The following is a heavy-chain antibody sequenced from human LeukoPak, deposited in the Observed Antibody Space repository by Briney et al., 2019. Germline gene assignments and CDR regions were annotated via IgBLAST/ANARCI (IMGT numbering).Heavy chain of an antibody. CDR2: ISWDGGST. V-gene: IGHV3-20*01. CDR1: GFTFDDYG. J-gene: IGHJ3*02. CDR3: VFSSYGPYLYGINI. Sequence: GGSLRLACAASGFTFDDYGMNWVRQAPREGLGWVSRISWDGGSTSYADSVKGRFTISRDNAKNSLYLQMNSLRAEDTAFYHCVFSSYGPYLYGINIWGRGTMVTVSS. D-gene: IGHD2-8*01.